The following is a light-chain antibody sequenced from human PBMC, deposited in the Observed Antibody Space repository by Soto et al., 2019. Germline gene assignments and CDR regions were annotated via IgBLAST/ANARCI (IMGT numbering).Light chain of an antibody. J-gene: IGLJ7*01. V-gene: IGLV2-11*01. CDR3: CSYAGSYTIGV. Sequence: QSALTQPRSVSGSPGQSVTISCTGTSSDVGGYNSVSWYQQRPGKAPKLMIYDVSKRPSGVPDPFSGSKSGNTASLPISGLQAEDEADYYCCSYAGSYTIGVFGGGTQLTVL. CDR1: SSDVGGYNS. CDR2: DVS.